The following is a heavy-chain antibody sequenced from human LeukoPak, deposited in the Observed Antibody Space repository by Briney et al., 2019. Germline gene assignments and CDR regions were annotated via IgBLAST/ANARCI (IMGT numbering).Heavy chain of an antibody. CDR1: GFTFNSYA. CDR3: GKYRDYYDSSGYRA. CDR2: ISGSGGNT. V-gene: IGHV3-23*01. D-gene: IGHD3-22*01. J-gene: IGHJ5*02. Sequence: GGSLRLSCSASGFTFNSYAMAWVRQAPGKGLGWVSAISGSGGNTYYADSVKGRFTISRDNSKNTVYLQMNSLRADDTAVYYCGKYRDYYDSSGYRAWGQGTLVTVSS.